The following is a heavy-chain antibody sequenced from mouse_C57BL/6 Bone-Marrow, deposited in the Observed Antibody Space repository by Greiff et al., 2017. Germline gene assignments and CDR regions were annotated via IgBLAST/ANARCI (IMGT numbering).Heavy chain of an antibody. Sequence: QGVESGGGLVKPGGSLKLSCAASGFTFSSYAMSWVRQTPEKRLEWVATISDGGSYTYYPDNVKGRFTISRDNAKNNLYLQMSHLKSEDTAMYYCAREDYGSFAWFAYWGQGTLVTVSA. CDR1: GFTFSSYA. CDR3: AREDYGSFAWFAY. V-gene: IGHV5-4*01. CDR2: ISDGGSYT. D-gene: IGHD1-1*01. J-gene: IGHJ3*01.